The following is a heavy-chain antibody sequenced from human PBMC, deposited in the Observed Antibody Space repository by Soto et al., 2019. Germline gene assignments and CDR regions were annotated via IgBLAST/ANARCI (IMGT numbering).Heavy chain of an antibody. D-gene: IGHD3-16*01. CDR2: MYYNGNI. Sequence: TSETLSLTCNVSGGSISNYYWTWVRQSPEKGLEWIGYMYYNGNINYNPSLKSRVTISIDTSQNQFSLTLKSVTSADTAVYYFASGGNWFDPWGQGVLVTVSS. CDR1: GGSISNYY. J-gene: IGHJ5*02. V-gene: IGHV4-59*01. CDR3: ASGGNWFDP.